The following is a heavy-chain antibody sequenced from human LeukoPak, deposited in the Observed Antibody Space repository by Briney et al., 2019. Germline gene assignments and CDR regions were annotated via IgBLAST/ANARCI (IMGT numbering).Heavy chain of an antibody. D-gene: IGHD1-26*01. CDR2: INAGNGNT. J-gene: IGHJ6*02. CDR1: GYTFTIYA. V-gene: IGHV1-3*01. Sequence: ASVKVSFKASGYTFTIYAMHWVRQAPGQRLEWMGWINAGNGNTKYSQKFQGRVTITRDTSASTAYMELSSLRSEDTAVYYCASPLVGATYPYYYGMDVWGQGTTVTVSS. CDR3: ASPLVGATYPYYYGMDV.